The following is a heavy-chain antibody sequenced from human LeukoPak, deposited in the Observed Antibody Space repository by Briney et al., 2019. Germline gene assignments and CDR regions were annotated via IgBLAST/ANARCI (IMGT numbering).Heavy chain of an antibody. CDR3: ANPGGDYEFTPFNY. CDR1: GFTFSSYA. Sequence: GGSLRLSCAASGFTFSSYAMHWVRQAPGKGLEWVAVMSYDGSNKFYADSVKGRFTISRDNSKNTLYLQMNSLRAEDTAVYYCANPGGDYEFTPFNYWGQGTLVTVSS. J-gene: IGHJ4*02. CDR2: MSYDGSNK. V-gene: IGHV3-30-3*01. D-gene: IGHD4-17*01.